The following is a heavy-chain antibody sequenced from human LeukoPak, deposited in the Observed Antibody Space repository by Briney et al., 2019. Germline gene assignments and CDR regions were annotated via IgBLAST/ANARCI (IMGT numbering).Heavy chain of an antibody. CDR3: GGEPRSMAR. CDR1: EFTFNSIW. V-gene: IGHV3-7*01. CDR2: INQDGSQK. Sequence: GGSLRLCCAASEFTFNSIWMSWVRQASVKGLQWVASINQDGSQKYYLDSVKGRFTISRDNAKNSLFLQVNSLRVEDTAVYYCGGEPRSMARWGQGTLVTVSS. D-gene: IGHD2-21*01. J-gene: IGHJ4*02.